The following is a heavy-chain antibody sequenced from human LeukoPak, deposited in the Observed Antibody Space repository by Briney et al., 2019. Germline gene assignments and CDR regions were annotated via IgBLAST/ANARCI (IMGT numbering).Heavy chain of an antibody. J-gene: IGHJ4*02. CDR1: GFTFSSYA. CDR3: ARDGITIFGVVLPPGY. D-gene: IGHD3-3*01. V-gene: IGHV3-23*01. Sequence: PGGSLRLSCAASGFTFSSYAMHWVRQAPGKGLEWVSAISGSGGSTYYADSVKGRFTISRDNSKNTLYLQMNSLRAEDTALYYCARDGITIFGVVLPPGYWGQGTLVTVSS. CDR2: ISGSGGST.